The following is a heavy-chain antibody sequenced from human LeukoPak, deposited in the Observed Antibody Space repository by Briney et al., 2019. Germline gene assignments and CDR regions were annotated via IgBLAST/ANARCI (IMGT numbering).Heavy chain of an antibody. V-gene: IGHV3-66*01. Sequence: GGSLRLSCAASGFTVSSNYMSWVRQAAGKGLEWVSVIYSGGSTYYADSVKGRFTISRDNSKNTLYLQMNSLRAEDTAVYYCARDHISCSSTSCYEAGDYWGQGTLVTVSS. CDR3: ARDHISCSSTSCYEAGDY. D-gene: IGHD2-2*01. J-gene: IGHJ4*02. CDR2: IYSGGST. CDR1: GFTVSSNY.